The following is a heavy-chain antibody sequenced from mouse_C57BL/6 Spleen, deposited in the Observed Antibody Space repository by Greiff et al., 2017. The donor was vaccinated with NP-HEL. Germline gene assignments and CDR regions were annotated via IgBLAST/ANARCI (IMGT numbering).Heavy chain of an antibody. J-gene: IGHJ4*01. Sequence: QVQLQQSGAELVRPGASVTLSCKASGYTFTDYEMHWVKQTPVHGLEWIGAIDPETGGTAYNQKFKGKAILTADKSSSTAYMELRSLTSEDSAVYYCTGRGELYYGNYEDYAMDYWGQGTSVTVSA. CDR1: GYTFTDYE. CDR3: TGRGELYYGNYEDYAMDY. D-gene: IGHD2-1*01. V-gene: IGHV1-15*01. CDR2: IDPETGGT.